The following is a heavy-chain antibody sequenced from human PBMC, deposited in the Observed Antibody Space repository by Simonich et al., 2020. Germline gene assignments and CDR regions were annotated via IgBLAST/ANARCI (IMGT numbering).Heavy chain of an antibody. D-gene: IGHD6-13*01. V-gene: IGHV4-39*01. CDR3: ARHAGFAFDI. J-gene: IGHJ3*02. CDR1: GGSMSSSSYY. CDR2: IYYSGRT. Sequence: QLQLQESGPGLVKPSETLSLTCTVSGGSMSSSSYYWGWIRQPPGKGLEWIGSIYYSGRTYYNPSLKSRCTISGDTSKTHFSLKLSSVTAADTAVYYCARHAGFAFDIWGQGTMVTVSS.